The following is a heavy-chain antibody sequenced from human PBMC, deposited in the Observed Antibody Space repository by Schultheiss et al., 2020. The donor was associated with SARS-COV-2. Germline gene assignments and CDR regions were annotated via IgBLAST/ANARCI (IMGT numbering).Heavy chain of an antibody. Sequence: GESLKISCKASGYTFTSYDINWVRQATGQGLEWMGWMNPNSGDTGYAQKFQGRVTMTRNTSITTAYMELSCLRSEDTAVYYCAKGAHYDFWSGYPRFDPWGQGTLVTVSS. CDR3: AKGAHYDFWSGYPRFDP. CDR2: MNPNSGDT. J-gene: IGHJ5*02. V-gene: IGHV1-8*01. D-gene: IGHD3-3*01. CDR1: GYTFTSYD.